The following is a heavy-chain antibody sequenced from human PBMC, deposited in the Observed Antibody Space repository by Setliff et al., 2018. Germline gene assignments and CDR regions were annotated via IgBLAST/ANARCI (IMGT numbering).Heavy chain of an antibody. CDR3: VRGEMFSTSPRAD. CDR1: GFTFKNYG. J-gene: IGHJ4*02. CDR2: IWYDGNNK. Sequence: GGSLRLSCVASGFTFKNYGMHWVRQAPGKGLEWVAVIWYDGNNKDHADSVKDRFTISRDNSKNTLYLQMDSLRVEDTAVYYCVRGEMFSTSPRADWGQGTQVTVSS. V-gene: IGHV3-33*01. D-gene: IGHD2-2*01.